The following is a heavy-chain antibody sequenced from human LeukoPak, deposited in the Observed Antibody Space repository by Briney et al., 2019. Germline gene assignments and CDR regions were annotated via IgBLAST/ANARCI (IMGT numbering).Heavy chain of an antibody. V-gene: IGHV4-34*01. J-gene: IGHJ6*03. CDR2: INHSGST. D-gene: IGHD2-2*02. Sequence: SETLPLTCAVYGGSFSGYYWSWIRQPPGKGLEWIGEINHSGSTNYNPSLKSRVTISVDTSKNQFSLKLSSVTAADTAVYYCARGLMSGCSSTSCYRRGNYYYYYYMDVWGKGTTVTVSS. CDR1: GGSFSGYY. CDR3: ARGLMSGCSSTSCYRRGNYYYYYYMDV.